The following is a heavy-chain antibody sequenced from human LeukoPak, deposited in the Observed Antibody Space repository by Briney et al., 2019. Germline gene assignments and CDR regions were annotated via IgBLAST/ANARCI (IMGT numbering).Heavy chain of an antibody. D-gene: IGHD3-3*01. CDR2: ISYDGSFQ. CDR1: GFNFVNYA. J-gene: IGHJ4*02. V-gene: IGHV3-30*04. Sequence: GGSLRLSCAASGFNFVNYAMHWVRQAPGKGLDWVALISYDGSFQSYADSVKGRFTISRDSSTNTVSLQMNSLKDEDTAMYYCAREIRGYYAAYWGQGILVTVSS. CDR3: AREIRGYYAAY.